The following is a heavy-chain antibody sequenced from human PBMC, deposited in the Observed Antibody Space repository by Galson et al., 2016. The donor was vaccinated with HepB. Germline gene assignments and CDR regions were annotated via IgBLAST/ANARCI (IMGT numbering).Heavy chain of an antibody. D-gene: IGHD5-12*01. V-gene: IGHV3-30*18. CDR1: GFTFRSYG. CDR3: AKGGIYRGYYYYGMDV. Sequence: SLRLSCAASGFTFRSYGMHWVRQAPGKGLEWVAVISYDGSNKYYADSVKGRFTISRDNSKNTLYLQMNSLRAEDTAVYYCAKGGIYRGYYYYGMDVWGQGTTVTVSS. J-gene: IGHJ6*02. CDR2: ISYDGSNK.